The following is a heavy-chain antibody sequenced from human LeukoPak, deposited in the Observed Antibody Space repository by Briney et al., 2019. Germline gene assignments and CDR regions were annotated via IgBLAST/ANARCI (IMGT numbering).Heavy chain of an antibody. V-gene: IGHV1-2*06. Sequence: ASVKVSCKASGYTFTDYYMHWVRQAPGQGLEWMGRINPNSGGTNYAQKFQGRVTMTRDTSIRTAYMELSRLRSDDTAVYYCARHVYCRSTSCSYYYYYMDVWGKGTTVTVSS. CDR1: GYTFTDYY. CDR3: ARHVYCRSTSCSYYYYYMDV. CDR2: INPNSGGT. J-gene: IGHJ6*03. D-gene: IGHD2-2*01.